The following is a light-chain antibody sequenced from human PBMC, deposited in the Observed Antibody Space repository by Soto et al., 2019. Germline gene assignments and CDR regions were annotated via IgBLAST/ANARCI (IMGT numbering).Light chain of an antibody. V-gene: IGKV1-5*03. Sequence: DIQMTQSPSTLSASVGDRVTITCRASQSISNWLAWYQQKPGKAPKLLIYKASSLESGVPSRFSGSGSGTEFTLTISSLQPDDFATYYCQQFNTYLTWTFGQGTKVEVK. CDR3: QQFNTYLTWT. J-gene: IGKJ1*01. CDR1: QSISNW. CDR2: KAS.